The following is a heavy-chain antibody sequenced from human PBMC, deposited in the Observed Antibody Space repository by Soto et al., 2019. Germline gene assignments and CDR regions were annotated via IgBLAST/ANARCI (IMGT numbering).Heavy chain of an antibody. CDR1: GFTFSIYD. CDR3: VREWVDTYGRHPPLGLDV. CDR2: IGIAGET. J-gene: IGHJ6*02. D-gene: IGHD5-18*01. V-gene: IGHV3-13*01. Sequence: EVQLVESGGGLVQPGGSLRLSCVASGFTFSIYDMHWVRQATGKGLEWVSAIGIAGETYYSGSVKGRFTISRENVKNSLYLQMNSLRDEDTAIYYCVREWVDTYGRHPPLGLDVWGQGTTVTVSS.